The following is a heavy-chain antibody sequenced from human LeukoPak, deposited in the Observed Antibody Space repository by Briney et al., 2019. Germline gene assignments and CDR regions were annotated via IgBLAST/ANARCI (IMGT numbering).Heavy chain of an antibody. V-gene: IGHV3-53*01. D-gene: IGHD3-3*02. CDR1: GFAVNTYY. CDR3: ARVKFSALDY. J-gene: IGHJ4*02. CDR2: LHSDYST. Sequence: GGSLRLSCVASGFAVNTYYTSWVRQAPVKGLEWVAILHSDYSTYYADSVKGRFTFSRDTSKQTLYLQMNGLIAEDAAIYYCARVKFSALDYWGRGTLVTVSS.